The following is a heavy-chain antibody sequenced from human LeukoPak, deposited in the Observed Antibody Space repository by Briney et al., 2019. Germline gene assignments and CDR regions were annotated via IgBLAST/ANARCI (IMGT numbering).Heavy chain of an antibody. CDR2: ISAYNGNT. D-gene: IGHD6-19*01. CDR3: ARQGSGWSNYYYYYMDV. Sequence: ASVKVSCKTSGYTFTSYGISWVRQAPGQGLEWMGWISAYNGNTNYAQKLQGRVTMTTDTSTSTAYMDLRSLRSDDTAMYYCARQGSGWSNYYYYYMDVWGKGTTVTVSS. V-gene: IGHV1-18*01. J-gene: IGHJ6*03. CDR1: GYTFTSYG.